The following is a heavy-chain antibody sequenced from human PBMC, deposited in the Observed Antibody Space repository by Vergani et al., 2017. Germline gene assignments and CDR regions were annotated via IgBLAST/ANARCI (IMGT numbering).Heavy chain of an antibody. CDR2: IHTSGNT. Sequence: QVQLQESGPGLVRPSQTLSLICTVSGGSMSSGSSYWSWIRQSAGKGLEWIGRIHTSGNTNYNPSLKSRVTMSEDTSKNQFSLKLSSVTAADTAVYYCARYSGGDSEYFQHWGQGTLVTVSS. J-gene: IGHJ1*01. CDR3: ARYSGGDSEYFQH. D-gene: IGHD1-26*01. V-gene: IGHV4-61*02. CDR1: GGSMSSGSSY.